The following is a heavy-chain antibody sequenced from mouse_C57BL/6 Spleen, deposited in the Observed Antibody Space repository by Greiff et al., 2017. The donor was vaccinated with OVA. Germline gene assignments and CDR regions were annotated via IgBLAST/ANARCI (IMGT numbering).Heavy chain of an antibody. J-gene: IGHJ2*01. D-gene: IGHD3-2*02. CDR2: IDPSDSYT. V-gene: IGHV1-69*01. CDR3: ARWTAQATFFFDY. Sequence: QVQLQQSGAELVMPGASVKLSCKASGYTFTSYWMHWVKQRPGQGLEWIGEIDPSDSYTNYNQKFKGKSTLTVDKSSSTAYMQLSSLTSEDSAVYYCARWTAQATFFFDYWGQGTTLTVSS. CDR1: GYTFTSYW.